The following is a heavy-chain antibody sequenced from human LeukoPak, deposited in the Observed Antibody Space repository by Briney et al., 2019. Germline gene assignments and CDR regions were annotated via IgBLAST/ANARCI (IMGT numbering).Heavy chain of an antibody. D-gene: IGHD5-12*01. Sequence: ASVKVSCKASGGTFSSYAISWVRQAPGQGLEWMGGIIPIFGTANYAQKFQGRVTITADESTSTAYMELSSLRSEDTAVYYCARGVDIVATSPRRVFYGMDVWGQGTTVTVSS. CDR3: ARGVDIVATSPRRVFYGMDV. V-gene: IGHV1-69*13. J-gene: IGHJ6*02. CDR1: GGTFSSYA. CDR2: IIPIFGTA.